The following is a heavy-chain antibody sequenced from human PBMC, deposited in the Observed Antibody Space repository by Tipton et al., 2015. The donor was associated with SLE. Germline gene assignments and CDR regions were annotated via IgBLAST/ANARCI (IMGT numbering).Heavy chain of an antibody. CDR1: GFTFSSYG. D-gene: IGHD1-14*01. V-gene: IGHV3-30*02. J-gene: IGHJ3*02. CDR3: AKEMDSRTNAFDI. CDR2: IRYDGSNK. Sequence: SGFTFSSYGMHWVRQAPGKGLEWVAFIRYDGSNKYYADSVKGRFTISRDNSKNTLYLQMNSLRAEDTAVYYCAKEMDSRTNAFDIWGQGTMVTVSS.